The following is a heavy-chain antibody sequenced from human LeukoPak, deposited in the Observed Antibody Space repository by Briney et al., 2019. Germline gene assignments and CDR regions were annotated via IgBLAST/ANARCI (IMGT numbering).Heavy chain of an antibody. CDR1: GGSISSGGYS. J-gene: IGHJ4*02. D-gene: IGHD1-26*01. CDR2: IYHSGST. Sequence: SETRSLTCAVSGGSISSGGYSWSWIRQPPGKGLEWIGYIYHSGSTYYNPSLKSRVTISVDRSKNQFSLKLSSVTAADTAVYYCARGRGSSPNFDYWGQGTLVTVSS. CDR3: ARGRGSSPNFDY. V-gene: IGHV4-30-2*01.